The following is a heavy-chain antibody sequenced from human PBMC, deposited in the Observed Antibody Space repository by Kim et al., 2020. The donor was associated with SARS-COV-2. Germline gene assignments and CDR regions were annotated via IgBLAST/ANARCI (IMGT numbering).Heavy chain of an antibody. CDR1: GGSFSGYY. V-gene: IGHV4-34*01. CDR2: INHSGST. J-gene: IGHJ4*02. Sequence: SETLSLTCAVYGGSFSGYYWSWIRQPPGKGLEWIGEINHSGSTNYNPSLKSRVTISVDTSKNQFSLKLSSVTAADTAVYYCARGCSGWYCRYFDYWGQGTLVTVSS. CDR3: ARGCSGWYCRYFDY. D-gene: IGHD6-19*01.